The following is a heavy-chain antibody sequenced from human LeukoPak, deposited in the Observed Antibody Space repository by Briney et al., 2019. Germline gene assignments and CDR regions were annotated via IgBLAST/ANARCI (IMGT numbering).Heavy chain of an antibody. J-gene: IGHJ4*02. CDR2: ISSTGGST. Sequence: GGSLRLSCSASGFTFSSYAMHWVRQAPGKGLEYVSAISSTGGSTYYADSVKGRFTISRDNAKNSLYLQMNSLRDEDSAVYYCARDQGIFDYWGQGTLVTVSS. CDR3: ARDQGIFDY. CDR1: GFTFSSYA. V-gene: IGHV3-64*04.